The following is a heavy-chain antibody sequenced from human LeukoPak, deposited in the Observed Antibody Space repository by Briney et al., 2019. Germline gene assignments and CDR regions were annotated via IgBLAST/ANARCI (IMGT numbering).Heavy chain of an antibody. D-gene: IGHD6-13*01. CDR3: ARDPGSSSWLEYFDY. V-gene: IGHV1-2*02. Sequence: ASVKVSCKASGYTFTGYYMHWVRQAPGQGLEWMGWINPNSGGTNYAQKFQGRVTMTRDTSISTAYMELSSLRSEDTAVYYCARDPGSSSWLEYFDYWGQGTLVTVSS. CDR2: INPNSGGT. CDR1: GYTFTGYY. J-gene: IGHJ4*02.